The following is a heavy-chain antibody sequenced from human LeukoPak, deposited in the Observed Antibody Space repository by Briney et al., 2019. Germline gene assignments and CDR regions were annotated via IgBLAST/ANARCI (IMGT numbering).Heavy chain of an antibody. CDR2: IYPGDSNT. CDR1: GYSFTSYW. D-gene: IGHD6-13*01. V-gene: IGHV5-51*01. J-gene: IGHJ6*02. CDR3: ARFAASGHYYYYGMDV. Sequence: GESLKISCKGSGYSFTSYWIGWVRQMPGKGLEWMGIIYPGDSNTRYSPSFQGQVTISADKSISTAYLQWSSLKASDTATYYCARFAASGHYYYYGMDVWGQGTTVTVSS.